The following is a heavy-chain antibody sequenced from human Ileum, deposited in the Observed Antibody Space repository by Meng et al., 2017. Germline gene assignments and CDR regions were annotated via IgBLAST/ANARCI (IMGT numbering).Heavy chain of an antibody. V-gene: IGHV3-23*01. Sequence: GESLKISCAASGFTFTNYAMTWVRQAPGKGLEWVSAISNSGDRTYYADSVRGRFTVSRDDSKNTVFLQMNNLRGEDTAAYYCAKDSLSQSNFYYGLDVWGQGTTVTVSS. D-gene: IGHD2-8*01. CDR3: AKDSLSQSNFYYGLDV. CDR2: ISNSGDRT. CDR1: GFTFTNYA. J-gene: IGHJ6*02.